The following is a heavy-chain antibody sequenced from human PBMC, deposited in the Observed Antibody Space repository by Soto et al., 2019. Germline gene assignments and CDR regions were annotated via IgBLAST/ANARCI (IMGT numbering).Heavy chain of an antibody. CDR3: AHTTLEYSSSWYDGIFDY. D-gene: IGHD6-13*01. J-gene: IGHJ4*02. Sequence: SGPTLVKPTQTLTLTCTFSGFSLSTSGVGVGWIRQPPGKALEWLALIYWDDDKRYSPSLKSRLTITKDTSKNQVVLTMTNMDPVDTATYYCAHTTLEYSSSWYDGIFDYWGQGTLVTVSS. CDR1: GFSLSTSGVG. V-gene: IGHV2-5*02. CDR2: IYWDDDK.